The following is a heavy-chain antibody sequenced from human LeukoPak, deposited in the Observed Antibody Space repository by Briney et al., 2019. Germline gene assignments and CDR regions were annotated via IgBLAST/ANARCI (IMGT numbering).Heavy chain of an antibody. Sequence: QPGGSLRLSCAASGFTFSSYDMHWVRQATGKGLEWVSAIGTAGDTYYPGSVKGRFTISRENAKNSLYLQMNSLRAGDTAVYYCARGGRLYGMDVWGQGTTVTVSS. CDR3: ARGGRLYGMDV. CDR1: GFTFSSYD. D-gene: IGHD2-15*01. V-gene: IGHV3-13*01. CDR2: IGTAGDT. J-gene: IGHJ6*02.